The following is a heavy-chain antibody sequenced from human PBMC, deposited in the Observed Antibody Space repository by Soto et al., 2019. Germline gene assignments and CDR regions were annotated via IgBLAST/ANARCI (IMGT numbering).Heavy chain of an antibody. J-gene: IGHJ4*02. CDR3: ARYDFGTFDY. D-gene: IGHD4-17*01. CDR2: IYHTEST. CDR1: GDSISSSFW. Sequence: LCLTCAVSGDSISSSFWWSWVRQPPGKGLEWIGEIYHTESTVYNPSLKSRVTISVDKSKNQFSLNLDSVTAADTAVYYCARYDFGTFDYWGRGILVTVSS. V-gene: IGHV4-4*02.